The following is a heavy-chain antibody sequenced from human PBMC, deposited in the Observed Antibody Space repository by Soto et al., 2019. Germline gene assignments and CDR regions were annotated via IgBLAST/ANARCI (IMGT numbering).Heavy chain of an antibody. V-gene: IGHV4-59*01. D-gene: IGHD6-13*01. Sequence: SWTLALTCTVSGGSISSSDGGWIRKQPGKGLEWIGYIYYSGSTNYNPSLNRRVTISVDTSKNQFSLKLSSVTAADTAVYYCAACIAAAGTGNGMDVWGKGTTVTVSS. J-gene: IGHJ6*04. CDR1: GGSISSSD. CDR2: IYYSGST. CDR3: AACIAAAGTGNGMDV.